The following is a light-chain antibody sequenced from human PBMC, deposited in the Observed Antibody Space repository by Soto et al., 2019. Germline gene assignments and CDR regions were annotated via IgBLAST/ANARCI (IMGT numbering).Light chain of an antibody. V-gene: IGLV1-40*01. J-gene: IGLJ2*01. Sequence: QSVLTQPPSVSGAPGQRVTISCTGSSSNIGAGYDVHWYQQLPGTAPKLLIYGNSNRPSGVPDRFSGSKSGTSASLAITGLQAEDEADYYCQSYDSRLSARGFGGGTKLTVL. CDR1: SSNIGAGYD. CDR2: GNS. CDR3: QSYDSRLSARG.